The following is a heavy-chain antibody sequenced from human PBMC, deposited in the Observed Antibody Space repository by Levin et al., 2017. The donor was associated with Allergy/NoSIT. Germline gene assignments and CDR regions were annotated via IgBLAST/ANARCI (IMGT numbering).Heavy chain of an antibody. CDR3: ARVEQLWSCSDY. CDR1: GGSFSGYY. Sequence: SQTLSLTCAVYGGSFSGYYWSWIRQPPGKGLEWIGEINHSGSTNYNPSLKSRVTISVDTSKNQFSLKLSSVTAADTAVYYCARVEQLWSCSDYWGQGTLVTVSS. J-gene: IGHJ4*02. V-gene: IGHV4-34*01. CDR2: INHSGST. D-gene: IGHD5-18*01.